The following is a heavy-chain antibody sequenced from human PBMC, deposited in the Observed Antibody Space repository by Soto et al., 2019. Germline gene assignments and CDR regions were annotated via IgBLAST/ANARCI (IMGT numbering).Heavy chain of an antibody. J-gene: IGHJ6*02. CDR2: ISAYNGNT. D-gene: IGHD3-10*01. V-gene: IGHV1-18*01. CDR1: GYTFTSYG. Sequence: QVQLVQSVAEVKKPGASVKVSCKASGYTFTSYGISWVRQAPGQGLEWMGWISAYNGNTNYAQKLQGRVTMTTDTSTSTAYMELRSLRSDDTAVYYCARVLDYGSGSYYKRNYDGMDVWGQGTTVTVSS. CDR3: ARVLDYGSGSYYKRNYDGMDV.